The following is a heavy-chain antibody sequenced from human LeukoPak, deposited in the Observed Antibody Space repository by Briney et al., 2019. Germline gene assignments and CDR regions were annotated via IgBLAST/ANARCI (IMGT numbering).Heavy chain of an antibody. J-gene: IGHJ5*02. D-gene: IGHD3-3*01. CDR3: AREESPYYDFSSGPRGYNWFDP. CDR1: GFTFSSYG. Sequence: GGSLRLSCAASGFTFSSYGMHWVRQAPGKGLEWVGVIWYDGSNKYYADSVKGRFTISRDNSKNTLYLQMNSLRAEDTAVYYCAREESPYYDFSSGPRGYNWFDPWGQGTLVTVSS. CDR2: IWYDGSNK. V-gene: IGHV3-33*01.